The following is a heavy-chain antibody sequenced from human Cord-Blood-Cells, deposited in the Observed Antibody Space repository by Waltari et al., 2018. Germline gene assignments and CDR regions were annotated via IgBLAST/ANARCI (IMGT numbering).Heavy chain of an antibody. J-gene: IGHJ4*02. D-gene: IGHD6-13*01. Sequence: QVQLVESGGGVVQPGRSLRLSCAASGFTFSSYGMHWVRQAPGKGLEGVEVISYEGSNKYYADSVKGRFTISRDNSKNTLYLQMNSLRAEDTTVYYCAKGIAAAVTPDYWGQGTLVTVSS. CDR1: GFTFSSYG. CDR2: ISYEGSNK. CDR3: AKGIAAAVTPDY. V-gene: IGHV3-30*18.